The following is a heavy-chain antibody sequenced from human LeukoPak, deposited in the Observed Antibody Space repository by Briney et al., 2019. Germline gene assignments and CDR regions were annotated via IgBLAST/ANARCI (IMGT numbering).Heavy chain of an antibody. D-gene: IGHD3-9*01. CDR2: IYSGGST. CDR1: GFTFSSYG. V-gene: IGHV3-23*03. Sequence: GGSLRLSCAASGFTFSSYGMSWVRQAPGKGLEWVSVIYSGGSTYYADSVKGRFTISRDNSKNTLYLQMNSLRAEDTAVYYCAKGFDFEGYYYYYYMDVWGKGTTVTISS. CDR3: AKGFDFEGYYYYYYMDV. J-gene: IGHJ6*03.